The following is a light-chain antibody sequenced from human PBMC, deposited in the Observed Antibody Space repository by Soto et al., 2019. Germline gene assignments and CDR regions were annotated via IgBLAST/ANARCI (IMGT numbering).Light chain of an antibody. CDR1: SSNIGAGYD. CDR3: QSYDSSLSGVV. Sequence: QCVLTQAPSVSGAPGQRVTISCTGSSSNIGAGYDVHWYQQLPGTAPKLLIYGNSNRPSGVPDRFSGSKSVTSASLAITGLQAEDEADYYCQSYDSSLSGVVFGGGTKLTVL. V-gene: IGLV1-40*01. J-gene: IGLJ2*01. CDR2: GNS.